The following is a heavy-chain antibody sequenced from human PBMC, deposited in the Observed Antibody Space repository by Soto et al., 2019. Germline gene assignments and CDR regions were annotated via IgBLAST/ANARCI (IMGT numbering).Heavy chain of an antibody. D-gene: IGHD6-13*01. CDR3: ARAYSSPRTVVFDI. V-gene: IGHV1-8*01. Sequence: QVQLVQSGAEVKKPGASVKVSCKSSGYTFTSYDINWVRQATGQGLEWMGWMNPNSGNTGYAQKFQGRVTMTRNTSISTAYMELSSLRSEDTAVYYCARAYSSPRTVVFDIWGQWTMVTVSS. CDR2: MNPNSGNT. CDR1: GYTFTSYD. J-gene: IGHJ3*02.